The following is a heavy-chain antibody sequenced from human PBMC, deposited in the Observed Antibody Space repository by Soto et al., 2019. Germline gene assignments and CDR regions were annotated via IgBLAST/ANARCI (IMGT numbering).Heavy chain of an antibody. CDR3: AREMVRGVGSEY. CDR2: ISTYNGNT. J-gene: IGHJ4*02. CDR1: GYTFTSYG. Sequence: QVQLVQSGAEVKKPGASVKVSCKASGYTFTSYGISWVRQAPGQGLEWMGWISTYNGNTKYAQKLQGRVTMTTDTSTSTAYMDLRSLISDATAVFYGAREMVRGVGSEYWGQGTLVTVSS. D-gene: IGHD3-10*01. V-gene: IGHV1-18*01.